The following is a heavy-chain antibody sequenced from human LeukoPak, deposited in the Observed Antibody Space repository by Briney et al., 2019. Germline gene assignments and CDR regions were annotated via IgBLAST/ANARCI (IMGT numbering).Heavy chain of an antibody. V-gene: IGHV3-23*01. D-gene: IGHD6-13*01. J-gene: IGHJ4*02. CDR1: GFTFSSYA. CDR2: ISGTGGST. CDR3: AKTRAAAGRVQIDY. Sequence: GGSLRLSCAASGFTFSSYAMSWVRQAPGKGLEWVSGISGTGGSTYYADSVKGRFTISRDNSKNTLYLQMNSLRAEDTAVYYCAKTRAAAGRVQIDYWGQGTLVTVSS.